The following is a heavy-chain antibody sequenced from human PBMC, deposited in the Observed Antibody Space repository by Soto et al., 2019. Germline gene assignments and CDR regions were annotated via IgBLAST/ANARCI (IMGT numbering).Heavy chain of an antibody. Sequence: QVQLVESGGGVVQPGRSLRGSCAASGFSFSSYGMHWVRQAPGKGLEWVEFIWNDGSNKFYVDSVKGRFTISRDNYTNKVHLQMNSLRAEDTAVYYWARDNWNDGYYLDNCGQGTMVTLSS. CDR1: GFSFSSYG. J-gene: IGHJ4*02. CDR3: ARDNWNDGYYLDN. V-gene: IGHV3-33*01. CDR2: IWNDGSNK. D-gene: IGHD1-20*01.